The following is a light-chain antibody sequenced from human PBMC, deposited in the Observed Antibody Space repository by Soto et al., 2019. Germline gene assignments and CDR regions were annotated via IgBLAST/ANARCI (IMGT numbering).Light chain of an antibody. J-gene: IGKJ2*01. CDR3: LQTDSVPYT. V-gene: IGKV1-39*01. CDR2: FAS. Sequence: DIQMTQSPSSLSASVGDRVTLTCRASQSISSYLNWYQLKPGRPPKLLIYFASSLHAGVPSRFSGAGSETDFTLTITDLQPEDFTSYFCLQTDSVPYTFGQGT. CDR1: QSISSY.